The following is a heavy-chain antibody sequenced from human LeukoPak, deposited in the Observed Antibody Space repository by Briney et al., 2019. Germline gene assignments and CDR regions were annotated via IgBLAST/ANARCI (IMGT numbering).Heavy chain of an antibody. D-gene: IGHD2-2*01. V-gene: IGHV1-69*13. Sequence: ASVKVSCKASGGTFSSYAISWVRQAPGQGLEWMGGIIPIFGTANYAQKFQGRVTITADESTSTAYMELSSLRSEDTAVYYCARGSDADKDYYYYYGMDVWGQGTTVTVSS. CDR2: IIPIFGTA. J-gene: IGHJ6*02. CDR3: ARGSDADKDYYYYYGMDV. CDR1: GGTFSSYA.